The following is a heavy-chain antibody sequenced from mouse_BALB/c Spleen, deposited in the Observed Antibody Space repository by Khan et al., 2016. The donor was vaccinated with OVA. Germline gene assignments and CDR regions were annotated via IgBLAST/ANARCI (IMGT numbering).Heavy chain of an antibody. D-gene: IGHD1-1*01. Sequence: VQLKESGPELVKPGASVKMSCKASGYSFTNYFIHWVKQEPGQGIEWIGYINPHNDGAKYNEKFKGKATLTSDKSSSTAYMELSGLTSEDSAVYYCARDYGRSFWFAYWGQGTLVTVSA. CDR3: ARDYGRSFWFAY. V-gene: IGHV1S136*01. CDR1: GYSFTNYF. CDR2: INPHNDGA. J-gene: IGHJ3*01.